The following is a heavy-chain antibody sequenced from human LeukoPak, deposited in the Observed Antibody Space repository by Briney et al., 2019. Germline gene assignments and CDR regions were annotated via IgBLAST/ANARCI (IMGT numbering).Heavy chain of an antibody. CDR1: GFTFSSYW. CDR2: IKQDGSEK. V-gene: IGHV3-7*01. CDR3: ARLTLTYYYDSSGYYVDY. D-gene: IGHD3-22*01. Sequence: GGSLRLSCAASGFTFSSYWMSWVRQAPGKGLEWVANIKQDGSEKYYVDSVKGRFTISRDNAKNSLYLQMNSLRAEDTAVYYCARLTLTYYYDSSGYYVDYWGQGTLVTVSS. J-gene: IGHJ4*02.